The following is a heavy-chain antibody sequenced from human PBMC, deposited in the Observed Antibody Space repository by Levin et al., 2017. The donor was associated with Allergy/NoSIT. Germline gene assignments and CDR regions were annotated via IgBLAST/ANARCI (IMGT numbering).Heavy chain of an antibody. CDR1: GFTVSSNY. D-gene: IGHD1-1*01. J-gene: IGHJ4*02. Sequence: GESLKISCAASGFTVSSNYMSWVRQAPGKGLEWVSLYYGDGRTAYGDSVKGRFPISRDISRNTLDLQMNSLRAEDTALYYCARLSGTVWSPFDLWGQGTLVTVSS. CDR3: ARLSGTVWSPFDL. V-gene: IGHV3-53*01. CDR2: YYGDGRT.